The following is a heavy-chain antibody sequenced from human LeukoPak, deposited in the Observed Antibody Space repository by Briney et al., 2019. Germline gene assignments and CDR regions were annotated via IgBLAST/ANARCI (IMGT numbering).Heavy chain of an antibody. CDR3: ARDGQSLAPYAMDV. V-gene: IGHV3-33*01. CDR1: GFIFSGNA. Sequence: PGGSLRLSCAASGFIFSGNAIHWVRQAPGRGLEWVAQVWSKGDNTYYGDSMKGRFTISRDNSKNTAYLQINNLRDEDTAVYYCARDGQSLAPYAMDVWGQGTTVIVSS. J-gene: IGHJ6*02. CDR2: VWSKGDNT.